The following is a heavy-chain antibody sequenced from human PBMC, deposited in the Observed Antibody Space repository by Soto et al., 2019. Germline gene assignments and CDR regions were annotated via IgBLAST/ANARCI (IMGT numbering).Heavy chain of an antibody. J-gene: IGHJ6*02. CDR1: GGTFSSYT. V-gene: IGHV1-69*02. D-gene: IGHD3-10*01. CDR3: ARGITMVRGVISGMDV. Sequence: QVQLVQSGAEVKKPGSSVKVSCKASGGTFSSYTISWVRQAPGQGLEWMGRIIPILGIANYAQKFQGRVTITADKSTSTAYMELGSLRSEDTAVYYCARGITMVRGVISGMDVWGQGTTFTVSS. CDR2: IIPILGIA.